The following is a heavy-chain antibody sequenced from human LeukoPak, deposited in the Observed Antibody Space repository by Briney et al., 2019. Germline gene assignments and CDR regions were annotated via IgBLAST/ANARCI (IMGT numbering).Heavy chain of an antibody. Sequence: PSETLSLTCTVSVGSISSYYWSWIRQPPGKGLEWIGYIYYSGNTNYNPSLKSRVTISVDTSKNQFSLKLSSVTAADTAVYYCARVWYLGWCYFDFWGQGTLVTVSS. J-gene: IGHJ4*02. D-gene: IGHD2-21*01. CDR1: VGSISSYY. CDR3: ARVWYLGWCYFDF. CDR2: IYYSGNT. V-gene: IGHV4-59*01.